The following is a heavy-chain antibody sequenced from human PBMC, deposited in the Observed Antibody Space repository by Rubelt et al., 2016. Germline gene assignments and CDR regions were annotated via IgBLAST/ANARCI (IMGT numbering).Heavy chain of an antibody. Sequence: GLEWMGRINPNSGGTNYAQKFQGRVTMTRDTSISTAYMELSRLRSDDTAVYYCARDYYDSSGYYSGAFDIWGQGTMVTVSS. CDR3: ARDYYDSSGYYSGAFDI. J-gene: IGHJ3*02. CDR2: INPNSGGT. D-gene: IGHD3-22*01. V-gene: IGHV1-2*06.